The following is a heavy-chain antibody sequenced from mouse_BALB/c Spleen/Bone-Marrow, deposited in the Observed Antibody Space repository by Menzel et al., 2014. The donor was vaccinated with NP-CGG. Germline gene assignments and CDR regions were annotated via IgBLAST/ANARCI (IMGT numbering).Heavy chain of an antibody. J-gene: IGHJ2*01. V-gene: IGHV4-1*02. D-gene: IGHD1-1*01. CDR3: ARCGYYGFLYY. Sequence: EVKLQESGGGLVQPGGSLKLSCAASGFDFSRYWMSWVRQAPGKGLEWIGEINPDSSTINYTPSLKDKFIISRDNAKNTLALQMSRVRSEDAGLYYCARCGYYGFLYYWGQGTTLTVSS. CDR2: INPDSSTI. CDR1: GFDFSRYW.